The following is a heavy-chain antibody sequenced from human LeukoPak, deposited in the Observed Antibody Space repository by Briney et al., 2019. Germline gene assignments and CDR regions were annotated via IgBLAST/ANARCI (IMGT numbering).Heavy chain of an antibody. J-gene: IGHJ4*02. CDR3: AKDNRRHYTSGPNPDSLH. D-gene: IGHD6-19*01. CDR2: ISWNSGTI. V-gene: IGHV3-9*01. CDR1: GFIFNNHA. Sequence: GGSLRLSCAGSGFIFNNHAMHWVRQPPGKGLEWVSGISWNSGTIDYADSVRGRFTISRGNAKNSLYLQMDSLRVEDTAFYYCAKDNRRHYTSGPNPDSLHWGQGALVTVSS.